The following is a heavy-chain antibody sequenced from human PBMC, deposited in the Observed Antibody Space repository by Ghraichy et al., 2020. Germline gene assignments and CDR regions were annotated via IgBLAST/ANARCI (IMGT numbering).Heavy chain of an antibody. J-gene: IGHJ4*02. CDR3: ARIVYSSSWGGSIDY. V-gene: IGHV2-70*11. D-gene: IGHD6-13*01. CDR2: IDWDDDK. Sequence: QTLSLTCTFSGFSLSTSGMCVSWIRQPPGKALEWLARIDWDDDKYYSTSLKTRLTISKDTSKNQVVLTMTNMDPVDTATYYCARIVYSSSWGGSIDYWGQGTLVTVSS. CDR1: GFSLSTSGMC.